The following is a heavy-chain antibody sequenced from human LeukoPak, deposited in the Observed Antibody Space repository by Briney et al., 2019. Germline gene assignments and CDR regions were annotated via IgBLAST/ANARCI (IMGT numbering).Heavy chain of an antibody. Sequence: GGSLRLSCAASGFTFSSYWMSWVRQAPGKGLEWVANIKQDGSEKYYVDSVKGRFTISRDNDKNSLFLQMTSLRAEDTAVYYCARVGGRYSPLGYWGQGTLVPVSS. CDR3: ARVGGRYSPLGY. CDR1: GFTFSSYW. CDR2: IKQDGSEK. D-gene: IGHD3-16*02. V-gene: IGHV3-7*01. J-gene: IGHJ4*02.